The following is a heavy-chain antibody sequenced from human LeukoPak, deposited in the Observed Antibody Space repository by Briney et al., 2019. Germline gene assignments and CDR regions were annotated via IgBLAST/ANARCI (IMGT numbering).Heavy chain of an antibody. D-gene: IGHD2-2*01. CDR2: ISGYNGDT. CDR1: GYTFTRHG. J-gene: IGHJ5*01. V-gene: IGHV1-18*01. Sequence: ASVKVSCKASGYTFTRHGISWVRQAPGQGLEWVGWISGYNGDTKFAQKFQGRVSMTTDTSTSTAYMEVRSLRSDDTAMYYCARDPSNTSGRMIWFDSWGQGTLVTVSS. CDR3: ARDPSNTSGRMIWFDS.